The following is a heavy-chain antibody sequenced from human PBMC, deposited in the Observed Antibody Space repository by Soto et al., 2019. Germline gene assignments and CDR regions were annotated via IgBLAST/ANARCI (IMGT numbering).Heavy chain of an antibody. V-gene: IGHV4-59*01. CDR3: ARGRYYFDY. CDR1: GGSISSYY. J-gene: IGHJ4*02. CDR2: MYHSGTT. Sequence: SETLSLTCTVSGGSISSYYWSWIRQPPGKGLEWIGYMYHSGTTNYNPSLKSRVTISIDTSKNQFSLRLSSATAADTAVYYCARGRYYFDYWGQGALVTVS.